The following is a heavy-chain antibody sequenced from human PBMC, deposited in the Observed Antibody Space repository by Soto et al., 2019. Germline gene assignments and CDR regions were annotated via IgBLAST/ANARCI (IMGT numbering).Heavy chain of an antibody. J-gene: IGHJ4*02. CDR1: GGAISSSSYF. CDR2: IYNSGNT. CDR3: ARAQPLGQ. V-gene: IGHV4-39*01. Sequence: SETLSLTCIVSGGAISSSSYFWAWIRQPPGKGLEWIGSIYNSGNTYYNPSLKSRVTISVDMSKNQFSLKVNSVSAADTAVYYCARAQPLGQWGQGILVTVSS.